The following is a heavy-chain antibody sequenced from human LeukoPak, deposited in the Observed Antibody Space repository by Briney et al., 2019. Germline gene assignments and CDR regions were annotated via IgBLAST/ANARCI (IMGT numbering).Heavy chain of an antibody. D-gene: IGHD6-13*01. CDR2: IYTSGST. CDR3: ARATAAGLNAFDI. J-gene: IGHJ3*02. V-gene: IGHV4-4*07. CDR1: GGSISSYY. Sequence: SETLSLTCTVSGGSISSYYWSWIRQPAGKGLEWIGRIYTSGSTNYNPSLKGRVTMSVDTSKNQFSLRLTSVTAADTAVYFCARATAAGLNAFDIWGQGTMVTVSS.